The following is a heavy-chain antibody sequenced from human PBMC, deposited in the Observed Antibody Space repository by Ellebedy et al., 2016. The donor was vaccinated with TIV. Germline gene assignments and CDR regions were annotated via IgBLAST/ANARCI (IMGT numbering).Heavy chain of an antibody. V-gene: IGHV1-46*01. CDR1: GYTFTKYG. Sequence: ASVKVSCKASGYTFTKYGICWVRQAPGQGLEWMGIINPSGGSTTYAQKFQGRVTMTRDTSTSTVYMELSSLRYEDTAVYYCARGLNSGWLPIWFDPWGQGTLVIVSS. J-gene: IGHJ5*02. CDR2: INPSGGST. D-gene: IGHD6-19*01. CDR3: ARGLNSGWLPIWFDP.